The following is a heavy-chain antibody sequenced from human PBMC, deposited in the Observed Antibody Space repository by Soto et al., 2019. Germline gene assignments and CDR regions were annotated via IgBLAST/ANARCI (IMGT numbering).Heavy chain of an antibody. CDR3: SKVRSWGSPFDY. D-gene: IGHD2-15*01. CDR1: GFSLSTSGVG. Sequence: QITLKESGPTLVKPTQTLTLTCTFSGFSLSTSGVGVGWIRQPPGKALEWLALIYWDDDKRYSPSLKSRLTITKDTSKNQFVFTMTNMDPVDTATYYCSKVRSWGSPFDYWGQGTLVTVSS. V-gene: IGHV2-5*02. J-gene: IGHJ4*02. CDR2: IYWDDDK.